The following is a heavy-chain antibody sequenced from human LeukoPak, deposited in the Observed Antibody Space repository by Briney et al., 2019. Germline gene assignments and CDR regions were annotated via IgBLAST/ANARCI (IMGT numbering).Heavy chain of an antibody. D-gene: IGHD6-13*01. CDR3: ARLGKQQLDLDY. V-gene: IGHV4-59*08. CDR1: GGSISSYY. CDR2: IYYSEST. Sequence: PSETLSLTCTVSGGSISSYYWSWIRQPPGKGLEWIGYIYYSESTNYNPSLKSRVTISVDTSKNQFSLKLSSVTAADTAVYYCARLGKQQLDLDYWGQGTLVTVSS. J-gene: IGHJ4*02.